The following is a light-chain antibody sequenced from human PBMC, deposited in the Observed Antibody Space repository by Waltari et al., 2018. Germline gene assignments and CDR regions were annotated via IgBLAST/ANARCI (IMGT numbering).Light chain of an antibody. CDR2: EDS. CDR1: GGSIANNY. V-gene: IGLV6-57*01. Sequence: NFLLTQPHSVSGSPGGTVTISCTRSGGSIANNYVQWYQQRPGSSPTTLIYEDSERPSGLPHRFSGSIDRSSNSASLTISGLKTEDEGDYYCQSYDTRNVVFGGGTRLTVL. J-gene: IGLJ3*02. CDR3: QSYDTRNVV.